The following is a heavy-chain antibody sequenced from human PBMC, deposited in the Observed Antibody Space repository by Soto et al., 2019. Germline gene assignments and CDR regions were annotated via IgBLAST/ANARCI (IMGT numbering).Heavy chain of an antibody. V-gene: IGHV4-39*02. J-gene: IGHJ4*02. CDR1: GGAISSTNNY. CDR2: IHYSGNT. CDR3: ARDPGPRAVAGTFDC. D-gene: IGHD6-19*01. Sequence: SETLSLTCSVSGGAISSTNNYWGWIRQAPGKGLEWIGSIHYSGNTYYNPSLKSRVTVSVDKSKNQFSLKLSSVTAADTAVYYCARDPGPRAVAGTFDCWGQGTLVTVSS.